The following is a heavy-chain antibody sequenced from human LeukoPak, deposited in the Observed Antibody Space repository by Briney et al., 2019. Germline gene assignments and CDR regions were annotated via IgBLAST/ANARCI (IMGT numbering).Heavy chain of an antibody. CDR1: GFTVSNAW. CDR2: IERKTDGGTT. J-gene: IGHJ4*02. Sequence: PGGSLRLSCAASGFTVSNAWMSRVRQASERWLELVGRIERKTDGGTTQYAAPVKDRFAISRDDSKNTVDLQMNSLKIEDTAVYYCTTEGLGSPDNWGQGTLVIVSS. V-gene: IGHV3-15*04. CDR3: TTEGLGSPDN. D-gene: IGHD5-12*01.